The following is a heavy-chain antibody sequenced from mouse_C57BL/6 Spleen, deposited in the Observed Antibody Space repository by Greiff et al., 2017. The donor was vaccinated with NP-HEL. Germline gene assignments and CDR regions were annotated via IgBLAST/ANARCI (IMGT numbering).Heavy chain of an antibody. Sequence: DVKLQESGEGLVKPGGSLKLSCAASGFTFSSYAMSWVRQTPEKRLEWVAYISSGGDYIYYADTVKGRFTISRDNARNTLYLQMSSLKSEDTAMYYCTSLYGNYDYYAMDYWGQGTSVTVSS. V-gene: IGHV5-9-1*02. J-gene: IGHJ4*01. D-gene: IGHD2-1*01. CDR2: ISSGGDYI. CDR3: TSLYGNYDYYAMDY. CDR1: GFTFSSYA.